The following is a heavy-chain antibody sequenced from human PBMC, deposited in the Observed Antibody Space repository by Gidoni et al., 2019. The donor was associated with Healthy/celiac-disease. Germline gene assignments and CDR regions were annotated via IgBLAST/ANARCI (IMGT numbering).Heavy chain of an antibody. CDR1: GGSISSGGYY. Sequence: QVQLQESGPGLVKPSQTLSLTCTFSGGSISSGGYYWSWIRQHPGKGLEWIGYIYYSGSTYYNPSLKSRVTISVDTSKNQFSLKLSSVTAADTAVYYCASQTDYYDSSGYGMGDAFDIWGQGTMVTVSS. CDR2: IYYSGST. D-gene: IGHD3-22*01. J-gene: IGHJ3*02. V-gene: IGHV4-31*03. CDR3: ASQTDYYDSSGYGMGDAFDI.